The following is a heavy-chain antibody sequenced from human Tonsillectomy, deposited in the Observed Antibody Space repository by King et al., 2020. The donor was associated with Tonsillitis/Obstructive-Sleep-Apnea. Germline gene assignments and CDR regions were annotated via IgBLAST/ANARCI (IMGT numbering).Heavy chain of an antibody. Sequence: HVQLVESGGGVVQPGRSLRLSCAASGFTFSSYSMHWVRQAPGKGLEWVTLISDDASNKYYADSVKGRFTISRDNSKNTLYLQMNRLRAEDTAVYYCASGFDILTGLGLIYYYYVMDVWGQGTTVTVSS. CDR3: ASGFDILTGLGLIYYYYVMDV. D-gene: IGHD3-9*01. J-gene: IGHJ6*02. V-gene: IGHV3-30-3*01. CDR2: ISDDASNK. CDR1: GFTFSSYS.